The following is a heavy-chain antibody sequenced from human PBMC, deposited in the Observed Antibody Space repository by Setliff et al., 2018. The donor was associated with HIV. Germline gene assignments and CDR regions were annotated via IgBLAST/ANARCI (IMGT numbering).Heavy chain of an antibody. Sequence: QPGGSLRLSCAASGLTFSSHGMHWVRQAPGKGLEWVAFIRYDGSNKYYADSVKGQFTISRDNSKNTLYLQMNSLRAEDTAVYYCAKDWKVWFGELSQDYYYGMDVWGQGTTVTVSS. D-gene: IGHD3-10*01. CDR2: IRYDGSNK. CDR1: GLTFSSHG. CDR3: AKDWKVWFGELSQDYYYGMDV. J-gene: IGHJ6*02. V-gene: IGHV3-30*02.